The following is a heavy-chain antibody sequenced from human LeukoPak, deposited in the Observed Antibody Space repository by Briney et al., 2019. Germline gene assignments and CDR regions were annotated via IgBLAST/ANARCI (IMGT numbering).Heavy chain of an antibody. CDR2: IYHSGIT. Sequence: SETLSLTCTVSGYSITTAYYWGWIRQPPGKGLEWIGSIYHSGITHYNPSLRSRVTISVDTSKNQFSLKLSSVTAADTAVYYCARDGAPYCSGGYCYSGGWFDPWGQGTLVTVSS. CDR1: GYSITTAYY. V-gene: IGHV4-38-2*02. CDR3: ARDGAPYCSGGYCYSGGWFDP. D-gene: IGHD2-15*01. J-gene: IGHJ5*02.